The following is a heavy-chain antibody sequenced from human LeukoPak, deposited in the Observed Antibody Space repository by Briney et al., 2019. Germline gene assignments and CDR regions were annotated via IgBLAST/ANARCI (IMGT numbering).Heavy chain of an antibody. Sequence: GGSLRLSCAASGFAFSSYWTHWVRQVPGKGLVWVSRINIDGSTTTYADSVKGRFTISRDNAKNTLYLQMNSLRAEDTALYYCARVGGPGWYGYWGQGTLVTVPS. J-gene: IGHJ4*02. CDR1: GFAFSSYW. D-gene: IGHD6-19*01. V-gene: IGHV3-74*03. CDR2: INIDGSTT. CDR3: ARVGGPGWYGY.